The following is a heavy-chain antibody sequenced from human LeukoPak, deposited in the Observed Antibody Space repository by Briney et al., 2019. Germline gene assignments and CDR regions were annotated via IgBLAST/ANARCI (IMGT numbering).Heavy chain of an antibody. CDR3: ATVVTGIFYS. V-gene: IGHV3-23*01. CDR2: IGSGGFNP. D-gene: IGHD2-21*02. J-gene: IGHJ4*02. Sequence: GGSLRLSCAASGFTFSNYGMSWVRQAPGKGLEWVSGIGSGGFNPYYADSVKGRFTISRDNSKNTLYLQMNTLRVEDTAVYFCATVVTGIFYSWGQGTLVTVSS. CDR1: GFTFSNYG.